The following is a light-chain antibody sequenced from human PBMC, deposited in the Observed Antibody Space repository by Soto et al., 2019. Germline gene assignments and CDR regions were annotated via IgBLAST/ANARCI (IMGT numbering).Light chain of an antibody. CDR2: NND. CDR1: SSNIGSNY. CDR3: STWDDSVSAVL. V-gene: IGLV1-47*01. Sequence: QSVLTQSPSASGTPGQSVTISCFGSSSNIGSNYVYWYQQFPGTAPKLLFYNNDLQPPGVPARFSGSKSGTSASLAISGLRPEDEDDYYCSTWDDSVSAVLFGGGTKLTVL. J-gene: IGLJ3*02.